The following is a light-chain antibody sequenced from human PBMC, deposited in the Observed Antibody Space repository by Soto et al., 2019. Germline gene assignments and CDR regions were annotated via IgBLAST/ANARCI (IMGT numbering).Light chain of an antibody. Sequence: DIQMTQSPPSLSASVGDRVTITCRAGQTISKLLNWYQQRPGKAPHLLIYLTSTLQTGVPSRFSGSGSGTEFTLTISSLQPEDFATYFCQQSLKTPWTFGQGTRVE. CDR3: QQSLKTPWT. J-gene: IGKJ1*01. CDR2: LTS. V-gene: IGKV1-39*01. CDR1: QTISKL.